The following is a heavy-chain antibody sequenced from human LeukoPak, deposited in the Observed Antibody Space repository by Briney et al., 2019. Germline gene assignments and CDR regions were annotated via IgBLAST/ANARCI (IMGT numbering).Heavy chain of an antibody. Sequence: GGSLILSCSASGFTFSSYGMHWVRQAPGKGLESVAVISYAGNNKYYADSVKGRFTISRDNSKNTLDLQMNSLRAEDTAVYYCAKLLLAYCSGGSCPPDAFDIWGQGTMVTVSS. D-gene: IGHD2-15*01. CDR1: GFTFSSYG. V-gene: IGHV3-30*18. J-gene: IGHJ3*02. CDR2: ISYAGNNK. CDR3: AKLLLAYCSGGSCPPDAFDI.